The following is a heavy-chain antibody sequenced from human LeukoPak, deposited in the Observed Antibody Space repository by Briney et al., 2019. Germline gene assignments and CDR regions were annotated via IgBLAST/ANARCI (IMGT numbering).Heavy chain of an antibody. D-gene: IGHD3-9*01. CDR2: ISSRGDST. Sequence: GGSLRLSCAASGFIFSNYAMSWVRQVPGRGLEWVSTISSRGDSTYVADSVKGRFTISRDNSKNTLYLQMNSLRAEDTAVYYCAKDILTGTHYYYYGMDVWGQGTTVTVSS. CDR1: GFIFSNYA. CDR3: AKDILTGTHYYYYGMDV. J-gene: IGHJ6*02. V-gene: IGHV3-23*01.